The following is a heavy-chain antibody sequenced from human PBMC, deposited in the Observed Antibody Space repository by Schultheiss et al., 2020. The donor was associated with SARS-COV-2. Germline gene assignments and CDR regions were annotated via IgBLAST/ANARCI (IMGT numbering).Heavy chain of an antibody. Sequence: GGSLRLSCAASGFTFSNYAMTWVRQAPGKGLEWVSTISGSGGTTYYADSVKGRFTISRDNSKNTLYLQLNSLRGEDTAVYYCARDNYDSSGTTLGYWGQGTLVTVSS. CDR3: ARDNYDSSGTTLGY. J-gene: IGHJ4*02. V-gene: IGHV3-23*01. CDR2: ISGSGGTT. CDR1: GFTFSNYA. D-gene: IGHD3-22*01.